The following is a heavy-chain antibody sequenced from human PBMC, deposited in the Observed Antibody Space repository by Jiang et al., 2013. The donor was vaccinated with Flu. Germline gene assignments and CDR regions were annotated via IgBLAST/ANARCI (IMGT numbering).Heavy chain of an antibody. CDR3: ARFSGPY. V-gene: IGHV1-69*01. Sequence: SGAEVKKPGSSVKVSCKTTGGSFSSYTVNWVRQAPGQGLEWLGDIIPAYGTPNYAQKLQGRATIIADESTSTTYLELSGLKVEDTAVYYCARFSGPYWGPGTVVIVSS. D-gene: IGHD3/OR15-3a*01. J-gene: IGHJ6*01. CDR2: IIPAYGTP. CDR1: GGSFSSYT.